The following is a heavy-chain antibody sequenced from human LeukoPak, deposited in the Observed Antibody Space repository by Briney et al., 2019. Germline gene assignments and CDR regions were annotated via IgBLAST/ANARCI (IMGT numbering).Heavy chain of an antibody. CDR2: INPNSGGT. CDR3: ARVWTGRTLYYYDSSGYYPFDY. J-gene: IGHJ4*02. D-gene: IGHD3-22*01. Sequence: WASVKVSCKASGYTFTGYYMHWVRQAPGQGPEWMGWINPNSGGTNYAQKFQGRVTMNRDTAISTAYMELSRLRSDDTAVYYCARVWTGRTLYYYDSSGYYPFDYWGQGTLVTVSS. V-gene: IGHV1-2*02. CDR1: GYTFTGYY.